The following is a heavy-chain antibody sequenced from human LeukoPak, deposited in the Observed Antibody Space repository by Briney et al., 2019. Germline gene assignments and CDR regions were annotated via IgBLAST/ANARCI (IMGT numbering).Heavy chain of an antibody. J-gene: IGHJ4*02. CDR1: GFTFSSYA. CDR2: ISYDGSNK. V-gene: IGHV3-30*18. Sequence: GGSLRLSCIASGFTFSSYAISWVRQAPGKGLEWVAVISYDGSNKYYADSVKGRFTISRDNSKNTLYLQMNSLRAEDTAVYYCAKDRNYYDSSGYYYEGLFDYWGQGTLVSVSS. CDR3: AKDRNYYDSSGYYYEGLFDY. D-gene: IGHD3-22*01.